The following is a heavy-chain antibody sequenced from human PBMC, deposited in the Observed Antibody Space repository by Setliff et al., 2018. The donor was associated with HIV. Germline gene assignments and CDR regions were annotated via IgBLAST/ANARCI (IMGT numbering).Heavy chain of an antibody. CDR1: GYTFTSYG. CDR3: AMIYGVVTAFDY. D-gene: IGHD3-3*01. CDR2: ISAYNGNT. J-gene: IGHJ4*02. V-gene: IGHV1-18*01. Sequence: ASVKVSCKASGYTFTSYGISWVRQAPGQGLEWMGWISAYNGNTNYAQKFQGRVTITADTSTDTAYMELSSLRSDDTAVYYCAMIYGVVTAFDYWGQGTLVTVSS.